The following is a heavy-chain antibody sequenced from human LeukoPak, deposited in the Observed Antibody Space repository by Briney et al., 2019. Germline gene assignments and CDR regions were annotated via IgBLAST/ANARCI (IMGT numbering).Heavy chain of an antibody. CDR1: GYTFTGYY. CDR3: AREFWNGWASMGYYFDY. V-gene: IGHV1-69*04. J-gene: IGHJ4*02. CDR2: IIPILGIA. Sequence: GASVKVSCKASGYTFTGYYMHWVRQAPGQGLEWMGRIIPILGIANYAQKFRGRVTITADKSTSTAYMELSSLRSEDTAVYYCAREFWNGWASMGYYFDYWGQGTLVTVSS. D-gene: IGHD1-1*01.